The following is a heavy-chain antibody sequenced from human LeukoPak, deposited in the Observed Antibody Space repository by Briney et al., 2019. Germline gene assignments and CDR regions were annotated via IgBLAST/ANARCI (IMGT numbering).Heavy chain of an antibody. V-gene: IGHV1-2*06. J-gene: IGHJ5*02. CDR3: ARSNGDYDRDGWFDP. CDR1: GYTFTGYY. D-gene: IGHD4-17*01. Sequence: ASVKVSCKACGYTFTGYYMHWVRQAPGQGLEWMGRINPNSGGTNYAQKFQGRVTMTRDTSISTAYMELSRLRSDDTAVHYCARSNGDYDRDGWFDPWGQGTLVTVPS. CDR2: INPNSGGT.